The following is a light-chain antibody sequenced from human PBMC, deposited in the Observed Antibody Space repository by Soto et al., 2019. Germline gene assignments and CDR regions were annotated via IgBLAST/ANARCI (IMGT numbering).Light chain of an antibody. Sequence: QPVLTQSSSASASLGSSVKLTCTLSSGHSSYIIAWHQQQPGKAPRYLMKLEGRGNYNKGSGVPDRFSGSSSGADRYLTISNLQFEDEADYYCETWDSNPHVFGTGTKLTVL. CDR3: ETWDSNPHV. CDR2: LEGRGNY. V-gene: IGLV4-60*02. CDR1: SGHSSYI. J-gene: IGLJ1*01.